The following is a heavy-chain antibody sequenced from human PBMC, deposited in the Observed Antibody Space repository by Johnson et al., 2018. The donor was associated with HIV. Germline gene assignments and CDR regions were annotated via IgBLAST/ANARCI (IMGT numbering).Heavy chain of an antibody. V-gene: IGHV3-7*05. D-gene: IGHD5-24*01. J-gene: IGHJ3*02. Sequence: VQLMESGGGVVQPGRSLRLSCAASGFTLSTYWMTWVRQAPGKGLEWVANIRQDGGERYYVDSVKGRFTISRDNAKNSLYLQMNSLRAEDTAVYYCARGLWPQRWAFDIWGQGTMVTVSS. CDR3: ARGLWPQRWAFDI. CDR1: GFTLSTYW. CDR2: IRQDGGER.